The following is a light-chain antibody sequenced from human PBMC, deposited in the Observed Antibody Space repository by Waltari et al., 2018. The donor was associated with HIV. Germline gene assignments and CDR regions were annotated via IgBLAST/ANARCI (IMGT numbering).Light chain of an antibody. J-gene: IGLJ2*01. CDR3: CSYTGTGIV. CDR2: EVT. Sequence: QSALTQLASVSGSPGQSITISCPGTRSAVGAYNLFSWYQQHPTKAPKLMIFEVTKRPSGVSDRFSGSRSGNTASLTISGLQTEDEGDYYCCSYTGTGIVFGGGTKLTVL. CDR1: RSAVGAYNL. V-gene: IGLV2-23*02.